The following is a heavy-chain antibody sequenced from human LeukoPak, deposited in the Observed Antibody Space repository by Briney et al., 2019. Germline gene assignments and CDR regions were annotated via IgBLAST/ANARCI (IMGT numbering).Heavy chain of an antibody. CDR1: GGTFSSYA. J-gene: IGHJ6*03. CDR2: IIPIFGTA. V-gene: IGHV1-69*01. Sequence: SVKVSCKASGGTFSSYAISWVRQAPGQGLEWMGGIIPIFGTANYAQKFQGRVTITADESTSTAYMELGSLRSEDTAVYYCARDLAARGNYYYYYMDVWGKGTTVTVSS. D-gene: IGHD6-6*01. CDR3: ARDLAARGNYYYYYMDV.